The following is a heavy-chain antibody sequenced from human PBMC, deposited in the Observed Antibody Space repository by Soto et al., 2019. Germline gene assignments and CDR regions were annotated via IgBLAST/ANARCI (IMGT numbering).Heavy chain of an antibody. D-gene: IGHD6-19*01. J-gene: IGHJ6*02. CDR2: INPYNGNT. CDR3: AREALSGIIGLDV. CDR1: GYTFTAYG. Sequence: ASVKVSCKASGYTFTAYGISWVRQAPGQGLEWMGWINPYNGNTNYAQKLQGRLTMTTDTPTSTAYMELRSLRSDATAVYYCAREALSGIIGLDVWGQGTTVTVSS. V-gene: IGHV1-18*04.